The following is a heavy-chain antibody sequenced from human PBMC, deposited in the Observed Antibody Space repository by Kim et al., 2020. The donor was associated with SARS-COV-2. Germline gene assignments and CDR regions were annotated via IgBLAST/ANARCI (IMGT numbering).Heavy chain of an antibody. CDR2: INAGNGNT. J-gene: IGHJ4*02. Sequence: ASVKVSCKASGYTFTSYAMHWVRQAPGQRLEWMGWINAGNGNTKYSQKFQGRVTITRDTSASTAYMELSSLRSEDTAVYYCARDRSKIAVAGHNDYWGQGTLVTVSS. CDR3: ARDRSKIAVAGHNDY. CDR1: GYTFTSYA. D-gene: IGHD6-19*01. V-gene: IGHV1-3*01.